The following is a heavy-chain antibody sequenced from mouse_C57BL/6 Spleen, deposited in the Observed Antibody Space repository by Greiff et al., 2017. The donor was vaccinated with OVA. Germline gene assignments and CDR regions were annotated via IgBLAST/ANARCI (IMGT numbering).Heavy chain of an antibody. D-gene: IGHD1-1*01. Sequence: VQLQQPGAELVKPGASVKLSCKASGYTFTSYWMQWVKQRPGQGLEWIGEIDPSDSYTNYNQKFKGKATLTVDTSSSTAYMQLSSLTSEDSAVYYCARSHYYGSSGGFAYWGQGTLVTVSA. CDR1: GYTFTSYW. V-gene: IGHV1-50*01. CDR2: IDPSDSYT. CDR3: ARSHYYGSSGGFAY. J-gene: IGHJ3*01.